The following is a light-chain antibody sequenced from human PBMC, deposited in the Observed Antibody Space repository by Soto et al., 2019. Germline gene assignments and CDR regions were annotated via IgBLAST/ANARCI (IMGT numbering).Light chain of an antibody. CDR1: SSDIGVYNY. J-gene: IGLJ1*01. Sequence: QSALTQPASVSGSPGQSITISCTGTSSDIGVYNYVSWYQQHPGKAPKLMICEVSNRPSGVSSRFSGSKSGNTASLTISGLRAEDEADYYCTSYAGSSNVFGTGTKLTVL. V-gene: IGLV2-14*01. CDR3: TSYAGSSNV. CDR2: EVS.